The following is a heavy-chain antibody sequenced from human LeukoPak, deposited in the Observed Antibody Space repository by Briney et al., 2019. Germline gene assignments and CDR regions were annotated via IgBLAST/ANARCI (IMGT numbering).Heavy chain of an antibody. Sequence: SETLSLTCTVSGGSISSYYWSWIRQPPGKGLEWIGYIYYSGSTNYNLSLKSRVTISVDTSKNQFSLKLSSVTAADTAVYYCARIQTLHGDLNNFDYWGQGTLVTVSS. CDR2: IYYSGST. J-gene: IGHJ4*02. CDR3: ARIQTLHGDLNNFDY. D-gene: IGHD4-17*01. CDR1: GGSISSYY. V-gene: IGHV4-59*01.